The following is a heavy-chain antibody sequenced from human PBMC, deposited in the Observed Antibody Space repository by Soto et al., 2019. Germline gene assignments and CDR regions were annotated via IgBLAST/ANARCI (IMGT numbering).Heavy chain of an antibody. D-gene: IGHD2-2*01. V-gene: IGHV3-30-3*01. CDR1: GFTFSSYA. CDR2: ISYDGSNK. J-gene: IGHJ6*02. CDR3: ARDRIVLVPAATYAYYYGMDV. Sequence: GGSLRVSCAASGFTFSSYAMHWVRQAPGKGLEWVAVISYDGSNKYYADSVKGRFTISRDNSKNTLYLQMNSLRAEDTAVYYCARDRIVLVPAATYAYYYGMDVWGQGTTVTVSS.